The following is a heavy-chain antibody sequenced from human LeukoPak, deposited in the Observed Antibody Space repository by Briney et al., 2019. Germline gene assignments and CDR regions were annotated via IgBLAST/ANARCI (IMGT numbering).Heavy chain of an antibody. CDR2: ISYHGSNE. D-gene: IGHD3-22*01. J-gene: IGHJ6*03. CDR3: AKVSRGYYMDV. V-gene: IGHV3-30*18. CDR1: GFTFSSYG. Sequence: GGSLRLSCAASGFTFSSYGMHWVRQAPGKGLEWVAVISYHGSNENYADSVKGRFTISRDNSKNTLYLQMNSLRAEDTAVYYCAKVSRGYYMDVWGKGTTVTISS.